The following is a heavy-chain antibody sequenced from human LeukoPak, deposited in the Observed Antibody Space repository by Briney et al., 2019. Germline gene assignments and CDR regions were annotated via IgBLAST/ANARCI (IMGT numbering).Heavy chain of an antibody. V-gene: IGHV3-23*01. CDR3: AKGAFTYDDYAPYFDY. D-gene: IGHD3-16*01. CDR2: IRGSGNSP. CDR1: GFTFTTYV. Sequence: QTGGSLRLSCAASGFTFTTYVMSWVRQAPGKGLEWVSGIRGSGNSPVYADSVKGRFTISRDNSKSTLSLQMHSLRAEDTAVYYCAKGAFTYDDYAPYFDYWGQGTLVTVSS. J-gene: IGHJ4*02.